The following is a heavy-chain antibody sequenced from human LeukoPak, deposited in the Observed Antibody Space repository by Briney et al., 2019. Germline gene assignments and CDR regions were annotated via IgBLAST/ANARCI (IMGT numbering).Heavy chain of an antibody. V-gene: IGHV4-59*01. CDR2: IYYSGST. Sequence: NPSETLSLTCTVSGGSISSYYWSWIRQPPGKGLEWIGYIYYSGSTNYNPSLKSRVTISVDTSKNQFSLKLSSVTAADTAVYYCARVAGHFDYWGQGTLVTVSS. J-gene: IGHJ4*02. CDR1: GGSISSYY. D-gene: IGHD6-13*01. CDR3: ARVAGHFDY.